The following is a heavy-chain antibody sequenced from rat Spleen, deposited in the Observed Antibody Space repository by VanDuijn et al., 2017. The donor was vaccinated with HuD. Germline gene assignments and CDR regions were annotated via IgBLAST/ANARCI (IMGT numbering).Heavy chain of an antibody. CDR1: GFSLTNYH. Sequence: QVQLKESGPGLVQPSQTLSLTCTVSGFSLTNYHVSWVRQPPGKGLECIAAISSGGSTYYNSALKSRLSISRDTSKSQVFLKMNSLQTEDTAIYFCTGDRHSPGVMDAWGQGASVTVSS. V-gene: IGHV2S12*01. CDR3: TGDRHSPGVMDA. CDR2: ISSGGST. D-gene: IGHD1-4*01. J-gene: IGHJ4*01.